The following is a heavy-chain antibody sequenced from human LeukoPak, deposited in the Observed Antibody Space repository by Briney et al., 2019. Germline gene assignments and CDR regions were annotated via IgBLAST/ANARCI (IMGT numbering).Heavy chain of an antibody. V-gene: IGHV4-59*01. CDR1: GGSISSYY. Sequence: PSETLSLTCTVSGGSISSYYWSWIRQPPGKGLEWIGYIYYSGSTNYNPSLKSRVTISVDTSKNQFSLKLSSVTAADTAVYYCARIAVADWFDPWGQGTWSPSPQ. CDR2: IYYSGST. D-gene: IGHD6-19*01. CDR3: ARIAVADWFDP. J-gene: IGHJ5*02.